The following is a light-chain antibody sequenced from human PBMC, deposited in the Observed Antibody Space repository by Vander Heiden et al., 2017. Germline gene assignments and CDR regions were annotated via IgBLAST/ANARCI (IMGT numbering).Light chain of an antibody. CDR2: DAS. J-gene: IGKJ1*01. Sequence: DIQMTQSHSTLSASVGARVTITCRASQSINNWLAWYQQKPGKAPNLLIYDASSLKSGVPSRFSGSGSGTEFTLTIRGLQPDDFATYYCQQYGSFSWTFGQGAKVESK. CDR1: QSINNW. V-gene: IGKV1-5*01. CDR3: QQYGSFSWT.